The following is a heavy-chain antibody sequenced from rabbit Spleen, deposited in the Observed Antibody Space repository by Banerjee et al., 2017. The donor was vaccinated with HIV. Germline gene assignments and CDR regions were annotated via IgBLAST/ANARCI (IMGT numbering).Heavy chain of an antibody. V-gene: IGHV1S45*01. CDR1: GFSFNSGYD. Sequence: QEQLVESGGGLVQPEGSLTLTCTGSGFSFNSGYDMCWVRQAPGKGLEWVACAYAGSSGSTYSATWAKGRFTISRENAQNTVFLQMTSLTAADTATYFCARDGAGGSYFALWGPGTLVTVS. D-gene: IGHD8-1*01. CDR3: ARDGAGGSYFAL. J-gene: IGHJ6*01. CDR2: AYAGSSGST.